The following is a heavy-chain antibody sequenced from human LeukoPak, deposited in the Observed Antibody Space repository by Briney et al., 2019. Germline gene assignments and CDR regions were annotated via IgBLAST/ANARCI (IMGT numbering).Heavy chain of an antibody. CDR3: ARDGSGSYEDFDY. Sequence: GGSLRLSCAASGFTLSNYNMNWVRQAPGKGLEWVSYISRSSSYIYYADSVKGRFTISRENAKNSLYLQMNSLRAEDTAVYYCARDGSGSYEDFDYWGQGTLVTVSS. D-gene: IGHD3-10*01. J-gene: IGHJ4*02. CDR1: GFTLSNYN. V-gene: IGHV3-21*01. CDR2: ISRSSSYI.